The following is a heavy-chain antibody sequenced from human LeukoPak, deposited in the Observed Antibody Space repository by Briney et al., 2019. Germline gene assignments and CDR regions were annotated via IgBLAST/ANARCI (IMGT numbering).Heavy chain of an antibody. CDR2: INPNSGGT. V-gene: IGHV1-2*02. Sequence: ASVKVSCKASGYTFTGYYMHWVRQAPGQGLEGMGGINPNSGGTNYAQQFQGRVTMTRDTSISTAYMELSRLRSDDTAVYYCARAPGGIAVAGQTTYYYYGMDVWGQGTTVTVSS. CDR3: ARAPGGIAVAGQTTYYYYGMDV. CDR1: GYTFTGYY. J-gene: IGHJ6*02. D-gene: IGHD6-19*01.